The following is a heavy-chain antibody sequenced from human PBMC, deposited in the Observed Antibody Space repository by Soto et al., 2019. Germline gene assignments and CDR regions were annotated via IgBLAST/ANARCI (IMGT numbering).Heavy chain of an antibody. D-gene: IGHD3-3*01. CDR2: IIPIFGTA. CDR1: GGTFSSYA. J-gene: IGHJ6*02. Sequence: ASLKVSCKASGGTFSSYAISWVRQAPGQGLEWMGGIIPIFGTANYAQKFQGRVTITADESTSTAYMELSSLRSEDTAVYYCAREIEEIFGVVIRNYGMDVGGQETTFTVSS. V-gene: IGHV1-69*13. CDR3: AREIEEIFGVVIRNYGMDV.